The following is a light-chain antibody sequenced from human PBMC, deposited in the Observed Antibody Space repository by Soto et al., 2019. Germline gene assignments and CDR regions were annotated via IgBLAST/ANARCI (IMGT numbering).Light chain of an antibody. CDR2: DVS. Sequence: QSALTQPPSVSGSPGQSITISCTGTSSDVVGYNYVSWYQQHPGKAPKFMIYDVSNRPSGVSNRFSGSKSGNTASLTISGLQAEDEADYYCSSYTTSNTRQIAFGTGTKVTVL. V-gene: IGLV2-14*01. J-gene: IGLJ1*01. CDR1: SSDVVGYNY. CDR3: SSYTTSNTRQIA.